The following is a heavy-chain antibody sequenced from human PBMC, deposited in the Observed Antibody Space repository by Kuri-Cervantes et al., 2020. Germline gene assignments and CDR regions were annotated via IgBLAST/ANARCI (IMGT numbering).Heavy chain of an antibody. D-gene: IGHD2-15*01. J-gene: IGHJ6*03. CDR1: DDSINSYF. CDR2: IYTSGST. Sequence: SETLSLTCTVSDDSINSYFWNWIRQPAGKGLEWIGRIYTSGSTDYNPSLKSRATISVDKSKNQFSLKLSSVTAADTAVYYCARGKRGSWGGYYMDVWGKGTTVTVSS. CDR3: ARGKRGSWGGYYMDV. V-gene: IGHV4-4*07.